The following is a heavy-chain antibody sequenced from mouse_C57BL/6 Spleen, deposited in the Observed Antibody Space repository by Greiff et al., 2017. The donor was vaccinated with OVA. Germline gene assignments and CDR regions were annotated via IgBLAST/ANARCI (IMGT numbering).Heavy chain of an antibody. V-gene: IGHV2-4*01. J-gene: IGHJ4*01. CDR1: GFSLTSYG. Sequence: VKLVESGPGLVQPSQSLSITCTVSGFSLTSYGVHWVRQPPGKGLEWLGVIWSGGSTDYNAAFISRLSISKDNSKSQVFFKMNSLQADDTAIYYCAKNSPYSNYVMDYWGQGTSVTVSS. D-gene: IGHD2-5*01. CDR2: IWSGGST. CDR3: AKNSPYSNYVMDY.